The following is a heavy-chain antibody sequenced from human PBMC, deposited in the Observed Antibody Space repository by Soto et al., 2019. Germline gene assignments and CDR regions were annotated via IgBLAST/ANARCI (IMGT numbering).Heavy chain of an antibody. CDR3: ARDCSGGSCLHFDY. Sequence: GGSLRLSCAASGFTFSSYGMHWVRQAPGKGLEWVAVIWYDGSNKYYADSVKGRFTISRDNSKNTLYLQMNSLRAEDTAVYYCARDCSGGSCLHFDYWGQGTLVTVSS. V-gene: IGHV3-33*01. J-gene: IGHJ4*02. CDR2: IWYDGSNK. CDR1: GFTFSSYG. D-gene: IGHD2-15*01.